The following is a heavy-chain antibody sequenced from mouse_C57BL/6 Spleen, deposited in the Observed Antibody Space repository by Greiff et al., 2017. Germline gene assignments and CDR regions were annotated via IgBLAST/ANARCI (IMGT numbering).Heavy chain of an antibody. CDR1: GFTFSDYY. J-gene: IGHJ1*03. CDR2: INYDGSST. CDR3: ARHYYGSSYGYFDV. V-gene: IGHV5-16*01. D-gene: IGHD1-1*01. Sequence: EVMLVESEGGLVQPGSSMKLSCTASGFTFSDYYMAWVRQVPEKGLEWVANINYDGSSTYYLDSLKSRFIISRDNAKNILYLQMSSLKSEDTATYYCARHYYGSSYGYFDVWGTGTTVTVSS.